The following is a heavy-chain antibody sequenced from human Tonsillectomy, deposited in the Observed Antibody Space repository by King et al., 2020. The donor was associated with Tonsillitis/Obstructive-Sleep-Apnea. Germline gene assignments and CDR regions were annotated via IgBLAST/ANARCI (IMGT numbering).Heavy chain of an antibody. Sequence: VQLVESGAEVKKPGASVKVSCKASGYTFTSYYMHWVRQAPGQGLEWMGIINPSGGNTSYAQKFQGRVTMTRDTSTSTVYMELSSLRSEDTAVYYCARVSGGGYYFDYWGQGTLVTVSS. CDR1: GYTFTSYY. CDR2: INPSGGNT. V-gene: IGHV1-46*01. D-gene: IGHD3-3*01. CDR3: ARVSGGGYYFDY. J-gene: IGHJ4*02.